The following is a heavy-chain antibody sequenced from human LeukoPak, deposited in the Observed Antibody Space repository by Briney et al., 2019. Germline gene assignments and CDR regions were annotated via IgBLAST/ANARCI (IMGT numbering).Heavy chain of an antibody. J-gene: IGHJ4*02. V-gene: IGHV1-2*02. Sequence: GASVKVSCKASGYTXTSYYMHWVRQAPGQGLEWMGWINPNTGDTHYALKFQGRVTMTRDTSISTTYMDLSRLTSDDTAVYYCARDLTGTSDYWGQGTLLTVSS. CDR2: INPNTGDT. D-gene: IGHD1-20*01. CDR1: GYTXTSYY. CDR3: ARDLTGTSDY.